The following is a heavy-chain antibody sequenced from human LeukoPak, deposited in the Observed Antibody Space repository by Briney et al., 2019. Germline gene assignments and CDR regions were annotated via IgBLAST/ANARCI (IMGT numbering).Heavy chain of an antibody. D-gene: IGHD3-22*01. CDR2: IYYSGST. J-gene: IGHJ4*02. V-gene: IGHV4-59*01. CDR1: GGSISSYY. CDR3: ARAMKGQYYYDSSGYYQYYFDY. Sequence: SETLSLTCTVSGGSISSYYWSWIRQPPGKGLEWIGYIYYSGSTNYNPSLKSRVTISVDTSKNQFSLKLSSVTAADTAVYYCARAMKGQYYYDSSGYYQYYFDYWGRGTLVTVSS.